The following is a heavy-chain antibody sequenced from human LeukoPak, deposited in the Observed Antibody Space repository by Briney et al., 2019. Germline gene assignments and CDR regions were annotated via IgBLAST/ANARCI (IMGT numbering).Heavy chain of an antibody. CDR2: IIPIFGTA. CDR3: AREPPMVRGFFDY. J-gene: IGHJ4*02. V-gene: IGHV1-69*13. CDR1: GGTFSSYA. Sequence: SVKVSCKASGGTFSSYAISWVRQVHGQCLESMGGIIPIFGTANYAQKFQGRVTITADESTSTAYMELSSLRSEDTAVYYCAREPPMVRGFFDYWGQGTLVTVSS. D-gene: IGHD3-10*01.